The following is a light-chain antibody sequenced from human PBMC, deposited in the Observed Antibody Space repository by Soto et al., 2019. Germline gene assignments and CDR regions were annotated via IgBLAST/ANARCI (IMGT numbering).Light chain of an antibody. Sequence: DIQMTQSPSSLSASVGDRVTITCRASQSISSYLNWYQQKPGKAPKLLIYAASSWQSGVPSRFSGSGAGTHFTLTISSLQPEDFATYYCQQSYSTLITFGRGTRLEIK. CDR1: QSISSY. CDR2: AAS. J-gene: IGKJ5*01. CDR3: QQSYSTLIT. V-gene: IGKV1-39*01.